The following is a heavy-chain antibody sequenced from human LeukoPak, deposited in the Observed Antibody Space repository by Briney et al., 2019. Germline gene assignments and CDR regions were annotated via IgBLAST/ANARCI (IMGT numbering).Heavy chain of an antibody. V-gene: IGHV3-74*01. CDR2: INSDGSST. CDR3: ARGVVTTDY. D-gene: IGHD4-17*01. J-gene: IGHJ4*02. Sequence: PGRSLRLSCAASGFTFDDYAMHWVRQAPGKGLVWVSRINSDGSSTSYADSVKGRFTISRDNAKNTLYLQMNSLRAEDTAVYYCARGVVTTDYWGQGTLVTVSS. CDR1: GFTFDDYA.